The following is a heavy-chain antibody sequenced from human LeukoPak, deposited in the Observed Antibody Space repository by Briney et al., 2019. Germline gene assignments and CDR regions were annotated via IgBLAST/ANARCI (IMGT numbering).Heavy chain of an antibody. CDR3: AGPSGSYGSY. CDR2: IKQDGGEK. V-gene: IGHV3-7*01. D-gene: IGHD5-18*01. CDR1: GFTFGGYW. J-gene: IGHJ4*02. Sequence: PGGSLRLSCAASGFTFGGYWMSWVRQAPGKGLEWVANIKQDGGEKYYVDSVKGRFAISRDNAKNSLYLQMNSLRAEDTAVYYCAGPSGSYGSYWGQGTLVTVSS.